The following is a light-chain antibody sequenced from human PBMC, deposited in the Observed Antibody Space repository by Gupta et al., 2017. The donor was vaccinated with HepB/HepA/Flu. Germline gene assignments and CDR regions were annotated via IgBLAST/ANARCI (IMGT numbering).Light chain of an antibody. CDR2: RAS. CDR1: QGINTW. V-gene: IGKV1-5*03. Sequence: DIQMTQSPSTLSASVGDRVTITCRASQGINTWLAWYQQKPGKAPKLLIYRASSLVIGVPSRFSGSGSGTEFTLTISSLQPDDSATYYCQQYNSYQSFGQGSKVEIK. CDR3: QQYNSYQS. J-gene: IGKJ1*01.